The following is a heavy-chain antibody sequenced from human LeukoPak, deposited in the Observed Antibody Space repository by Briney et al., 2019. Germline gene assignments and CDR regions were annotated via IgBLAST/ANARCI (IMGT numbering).Heavy chain of an antibody. CDR2: ISAYNDNT. J-gene: IGHJ4*02. CDR1: GYTFTSYG. Sequence: VASVKVSCKASGYTFTSYGISWVRQAPGQGLEWMGWISAYNDNTNYPQKLQGRVTMTTDTSTSTAYMELRSLRSDDTAVYYCARVHYDILTGYSYFDYWGQGTLVTVSS. D-gene: IGHD3-9*01. V-gene: IGHV1-18*01. CDR3: ARVHYDILTGYSYFDY.